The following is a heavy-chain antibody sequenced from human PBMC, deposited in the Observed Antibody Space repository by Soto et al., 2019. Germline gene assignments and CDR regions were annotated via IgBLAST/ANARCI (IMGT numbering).Heavy chain of an antibody. Sequence: HMQLVQSGPEVKKPGTSVKVSCKASGFPFSSSVVQWVRQGRGQRLEWIGWIVVGSGHTKYAQKFQERVSITRDMSTSTAYMELTSLRSEDTAMYYCATPDYGDYWYFDLWGRGTLVTVSS. CDR1: GFPFSSSV. J-gene: IGHJ2*01. CDR2: IVVGSGHT. V-gene: IGHV1-58*01. CDR3: ATPDYGDYWYFDL. D-gene: IGHD4-17*01.